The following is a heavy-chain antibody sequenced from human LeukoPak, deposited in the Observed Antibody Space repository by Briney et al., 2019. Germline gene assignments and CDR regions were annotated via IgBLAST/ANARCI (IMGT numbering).Heavy chain of an antibody. CDR1: GFTFSTYS. CDR2: ISSSGSYI. Sequence: GGSLRLSCAASGFTFSTYSMNWVRQAPGKGLEWVSSISSSGSYIYYADSVKGRFTISRDNAKNSLYLQMNSLRAEDTAVYYCAKGSGFDGYCSSTSCDPDFDYWGQGTLVTVSS. V-gene: IGHV3-21*04. J-gene: IGHJ4*02. CDR3: AKGSGFDGYCSSTSCDPDFDY. D-gene: IGHD2-2*03.